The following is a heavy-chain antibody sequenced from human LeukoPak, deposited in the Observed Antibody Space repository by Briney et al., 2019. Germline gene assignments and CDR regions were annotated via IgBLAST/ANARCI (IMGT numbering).Heavy chain of an antibody. J-gene: IGHJ6*02. D-gene: IGHD1-7*01. CDR3: TTDEDWNYARKDV. Sequence: GGSLRLSCAASGFTFSSYAMHWVRQVPGKGLEWVGQTVSEIDGGTTDYATPVKGRFTISRDDSKSTLYLQMNSLKIEDTAVYYCTTDEDWNYARKDVWGQGATVIVSS. CDR2: TVSEIDGGTT. CDR1: GFTFSSYA. V-gene: IGHV3-15*04.